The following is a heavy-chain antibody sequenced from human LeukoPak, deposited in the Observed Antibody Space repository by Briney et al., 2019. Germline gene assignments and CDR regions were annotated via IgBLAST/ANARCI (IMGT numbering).Heavy chain of an antibody. V-gene: IGHV1-69*06. J-gene: IGHJ3*02. D-gene: IGHD3-3*01. CDR2: IIPIIGTA. Sequence: ASVKVSRKASGYTFNTFGITWVRQAPGQGLEWMGGIIPIIGTANYAQKFQGRVTITADKSTSTAYMELSSLRSEDTAVYYCARDLGFARHAFDIWGQGTMVTVSS. CDR1: GYTFNTFG. CDR3: ARDLGFARHAFDI.